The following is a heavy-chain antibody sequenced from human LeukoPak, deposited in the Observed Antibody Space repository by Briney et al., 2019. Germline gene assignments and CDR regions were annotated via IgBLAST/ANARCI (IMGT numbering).Heavy chain of an antibody. V-gene: IGHV3-23*01. Sequence: TGGSLRLSCAASGFTFSSHTMNWVRQVPGKGLEWASAIGDNGGDTKYADSVKGRFTISRDNSKNTLYLQMNSLRVEDTAIYYCGRDWKLDYWGQGTLVTVSS. D-gene: IGHD1-1*01. CDR2: IGDNGGDT. J-gene: IGHJ4*02. CDR1: GFTFSSHT. CDR3: GRDWKLDY.